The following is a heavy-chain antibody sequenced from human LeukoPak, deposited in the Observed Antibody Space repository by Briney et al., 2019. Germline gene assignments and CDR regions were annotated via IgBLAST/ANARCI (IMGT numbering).Heavy chain of an antibody. CDR3: ANLPTHWSAFDI. CDR2: ISGGAGST. J-gene: IGHJ3*02. Sequence: GGSLRLSCAASAITFSTYAMSWVRQAPGKGLECVSVISGGAGSTYYADSVKGRFTISRDNSKNTLYLQMNSLRAEDTAVYYCANLPTHWSAFDIWGQGTMVTVSS. D-gene: IGHD3-3*01. CDR1: AITFSTYA. V-gene: IGHV3-23*01.